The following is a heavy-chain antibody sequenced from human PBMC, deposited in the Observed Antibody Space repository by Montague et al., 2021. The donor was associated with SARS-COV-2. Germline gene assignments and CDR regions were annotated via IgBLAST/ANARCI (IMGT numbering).Heavy chain of an antibody. CDR2: ALYNKGT. CDR3: VRHPHYDGLNGPPDF. CDR1: GVSVTDYY. D-gene: IGHD3-9*01. V-gene: IGHV4-59*08. Sequence: SETLSLTCTVSGVSVTDYYWSWIRQPPGKGLEWVGDALYNKGTNFNPSLKSRVAISVDTSKNQFSLRLTSVTAADMAFYHCVRHPHYDGLNGPPDFWDQGALVTVSS. J-gene: IGHJ4*02.